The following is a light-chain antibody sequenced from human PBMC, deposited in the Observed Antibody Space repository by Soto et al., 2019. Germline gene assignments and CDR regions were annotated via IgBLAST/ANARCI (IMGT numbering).Light chain of an antibody. CDR1: QSIRNY. CDR3: KQRSNWPLT. Sequence: EIVLTQSPATLSLSPGERATLSCRASQSIRNYLAWYQQKPGQTPRLLIYDASNRAADIPARFSGNGSGTDFTLTISSLEPEDFAVYFCKQRSNWPLTFGPGTKVEIK. J-gene: IGKJ3*01. CDR2: DAS. V-gene: IGKV3-11*01.